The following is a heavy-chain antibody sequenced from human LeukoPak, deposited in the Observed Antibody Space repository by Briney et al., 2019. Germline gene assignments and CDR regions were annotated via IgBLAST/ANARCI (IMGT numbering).Heavy chain of an antibody. V-gene: IGHV3-74*01. CDR3: ARGDELGMGGLDY. D-gene: IGHD7-27*01. Sequence: PGGSLRLSCGASGFTFSAYWMHWVRQVPGKRPEWVSRINNDGSNTIYTDSVKGRFTISRDNAKNTLYLQMNSLRAEDTAVYYCARGDELGMGGLDYWGQGTLVTVSS. J-gene: IGHJ4*02. CDR1: GFTFSAYW. CDR2: INNDGSNT.